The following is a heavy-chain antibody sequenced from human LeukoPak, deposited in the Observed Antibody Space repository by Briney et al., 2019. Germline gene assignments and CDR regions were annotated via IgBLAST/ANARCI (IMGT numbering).Heavy chain of an antibody. CDR2: IWYDGSNK. J-gene: IGHJ4*02. V-gene: IGHV3-33*01. CDR3: ARGAWDSRVSFFFGS. CDR1: GFTFSSYA. D-gene: IGHD3-22*01. Sequence: GGSLRLSCAASGFTFSSYAMNWVRQAPGKGLEWVSVIWYDGSNKYYADSVKGRVTISRDNSKNTLFLQMDGLRAEDTAVYYCARGAWDSRVSFFFGSWGQGTLVTVSS.